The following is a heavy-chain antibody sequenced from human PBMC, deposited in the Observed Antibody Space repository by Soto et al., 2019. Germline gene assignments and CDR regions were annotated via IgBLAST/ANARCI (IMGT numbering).Heavy chain of an antibody. V-gene: IGHV3-30-3*01. J-gene: IGHJ3*01. CDR1: GFTFSVYT. CDR2: MSYDGSN. Sequence: QVHLLESGGGVVQPGRSLRLSCAASGFTFSVYTLHWVRQAPGKGLDWLATMSYDGSNYGDSMKGRITISRDNSKNTLVLEMNSLRAEYTGVYYCVREGLQDDALDFWGQGTMVTVSS. D-gene: IGHD4-4*01. CDR3: VREGLQDDALDF.